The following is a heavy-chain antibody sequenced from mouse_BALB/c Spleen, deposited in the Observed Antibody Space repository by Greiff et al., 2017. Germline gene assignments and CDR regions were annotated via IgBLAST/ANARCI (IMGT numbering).Heavy chain of an antibody. CDR3: ARGSTMITYWYFDV. J-gene: IGHJ1*01. D-gene: IGHD2-4*01. CDR2: INPYNDGT. Sequence: VQLQQSGPELVKPGASVKMSCKASGYTFTSYAMHWVKQKPGQGLEWIGYINPYNDGTKYNEKFKGKATLTSDKSSSTAYMELSSLTSEDSAVYYCARGSTMITYWYFDVWGAGTTVTVSS. V-gene: IGHV1-14*01. CDR1: GYTFTSYA.